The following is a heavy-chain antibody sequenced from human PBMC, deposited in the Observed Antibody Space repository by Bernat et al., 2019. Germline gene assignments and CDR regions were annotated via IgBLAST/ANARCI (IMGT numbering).Heavy chain of an antibody. D-gene: IGHD5-12*01. CDR2: IGTAGDT. CDR1: GFTFSSYD. J-gene: IGHJ4*02. CDR3: ARGWLRCTHILDY. V-gene: IGHV3-13*01. Sequence: EVQLVESGGGLVQPGGSLRLSCAASGFTFSSYDMHWVRQATGKGLEWVSAIGTAGDTYYPGSVKGRFTISRENAKNSLYLQMNSLRAGDTAVYYCARGWLRCTHILDYWGQGTLVTVSS.